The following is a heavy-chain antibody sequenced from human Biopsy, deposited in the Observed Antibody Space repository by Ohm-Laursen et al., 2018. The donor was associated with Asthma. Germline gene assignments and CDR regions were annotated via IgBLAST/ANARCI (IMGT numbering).Heavy chain of an antibody. CDR1: GFTFMNFG. CDR3: AKSADYYDSTDYLDF. D-gene: IGHD3-22*01. CDR2: ISWNSGNI. Sequence: SLRLSCTASGFTFMNFGMHWVRQAPGKGLEWVSSISWNSGNIDYADSVKGRFTISRDNAKNSLYLQMQSLRPEDTAFYYCAKSADYYDSTDYLDFWGRGTLVTVSS. J-gene: IGHJ4*01. V-gene: IGHV3-9*01.